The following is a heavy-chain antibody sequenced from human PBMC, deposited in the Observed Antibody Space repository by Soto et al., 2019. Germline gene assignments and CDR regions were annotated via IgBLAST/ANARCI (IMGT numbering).Heavy chain of an antibody. J-gene: IGHJ4*02. Sequence: LRLSCTASGFTFSRHAMTWVRQAPGKGLEWVSGLSDSGGSIYYADSVKGRFTISRDNSMNTLYLQMNTLRAEDTAVYYCAKVSSSWYAGFFDLWGQGTLVTVSS. V-gene: IGHV3-23*01. CDR2: LSDSGGSI. D-gene: IGHD6-13*01. CDR3: AKVSSSWYAGFFDL. CDR1: GFTFSRHA.